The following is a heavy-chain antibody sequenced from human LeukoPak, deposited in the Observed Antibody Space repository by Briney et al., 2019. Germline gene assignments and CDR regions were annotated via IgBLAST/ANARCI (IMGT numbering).Heavy chain of an antibody. V-gene: IGHV4-4*07. D-gene: IGHD2-2*02. CDR3: ARGGYCSSTSCYKGEWFDP. CDR2: IYTSGST. J-gene: IGHJ5*02. CDR1: GGSISSYY. Sequence: SETLSLTCTVSGGSISSYYWSWIRQPAGKGLEWIRRIYTSGSTNYNPSLKGRVTMSVDTSKNQFSLKLSSVTAADTAVYYCARGGYCSSTSCYKGEWFDPWGQGTLVTVSS.